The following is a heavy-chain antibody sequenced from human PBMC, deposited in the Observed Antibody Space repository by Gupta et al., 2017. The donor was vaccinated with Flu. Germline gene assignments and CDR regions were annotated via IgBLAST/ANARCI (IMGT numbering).Heavy chain of an antibody. CDR1: GFTFSSYN. CDR3: ARESLYGDNGFDF. J-gene: IGHJ4*02. V-gene: IGHV3-48*01. CDR2: ISSSGSPI. D-gene: IGHD4-17*01. Sequence: EVQLVESGGGLVQPGGSLRLSCAASGFTFSSYNMNWVRQAPGKGLEWVSYISSSGSPIYYADSVKGRFTISRDIAKNSLYLQMNSLRVEDAAVYYCARESLYGDNGFDFRGQGTLVTVSS.